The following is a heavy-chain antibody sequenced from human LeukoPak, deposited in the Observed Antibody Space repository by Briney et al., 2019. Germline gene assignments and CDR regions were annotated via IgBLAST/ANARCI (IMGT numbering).Heavy chain of an antibody. CDR1: GFTFSCYS. Sequence: PGGCLILSCAAYGFTFSCYSMNWVRQAPGKGLEWVSSVSSSSSYIYYADSVKGRFTISRDNAKNSLYLQMKSLRAEETAVSDCARVQEVAILRCWYWGQGTLVTVSS. D-gene: IGHD3-10*01. CDR2: VSSSSSYI. CDR3: ARVQEVAILRCWY. V-gene: IGHV3-21*01. J-gene: IGHJ4*02.